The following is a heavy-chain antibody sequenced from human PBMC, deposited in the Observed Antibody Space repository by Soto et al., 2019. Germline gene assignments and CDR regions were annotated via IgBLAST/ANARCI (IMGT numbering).Heavy chain of an antibody. Sequence: PGGSLRLSCAASGFTFSTDSMSWVRQAPGKGLEWVSYFSGSISTIYYTVSVKGRFTISRDNAKNSLYLQMNSLRDEDTAVYYCARATATGFGYWGQGTLVTVSS. CDR1: GFTFSTDS. V-gene: IGHV3-48*02. CDR2: FSGSISTI. D-gene: IGHD1-26*01. J-gene: IGHJ4*02. CDR3: ARATATGFGY.